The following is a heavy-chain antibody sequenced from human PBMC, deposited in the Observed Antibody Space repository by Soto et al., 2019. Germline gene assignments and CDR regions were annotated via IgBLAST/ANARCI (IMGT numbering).Heavy chain of an antibody. CDR1: GFTFSSYA. J-gene: IGHJ4*02. CDR2: ISYDGSNK. Sequence: QVQLVESGGGAVQPGRSLRLSCAASGFTFSSYAMHWVRQAPGKGLEWVGIISYDGSNKYYADSMKGRFTISRDNSKNTLYLQMNSLRPEDTAVYYCARDAKGFDYWGQGNLVTVSS. CDR3: ARDAKGFDY. V-gene: IGHV3-30-3*01.